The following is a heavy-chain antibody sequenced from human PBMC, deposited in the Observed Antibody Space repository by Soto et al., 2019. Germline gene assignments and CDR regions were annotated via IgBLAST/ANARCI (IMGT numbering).Heavy chain of an antibody. J-gene: IGHJ1*01. CDR1: GFTFGNYA. V-gene: IGHV3-23*01. D-gene: IGHD2-15*01. CDR3: AKCSASNCRKEYFQY. CDR2: ISGSGGST. Sequence: EVQLLESGGGLVQPGGSLRLSCAASGFTFGNYAMTWVRQAPGKGLEWVSTISGSGGSTYYADSVKGRFTISRDNSKSIMYLQMNALRAEDKAVYYCAKCSASNCRKEYFQYGGQGTLVTVSS.